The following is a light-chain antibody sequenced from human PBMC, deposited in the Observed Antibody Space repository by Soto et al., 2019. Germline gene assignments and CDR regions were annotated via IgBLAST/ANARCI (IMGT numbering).Light chain of an antibody. V-gene: IGKV3-11*01. CDR1: PSVSSA. CDR3: QQRSDWPPIT. J-gene: IGKJ5*01. CDR2: DAS. Sequence: SPCSLTLYLMEIATFFCRNSPSVSSALAWYQQNPGQAPRLLIYDASNRATGIPARFSGSGSGTDFTLTISSLEPEDFAVYYCQQRSDWPPITFGQGTRLEI.